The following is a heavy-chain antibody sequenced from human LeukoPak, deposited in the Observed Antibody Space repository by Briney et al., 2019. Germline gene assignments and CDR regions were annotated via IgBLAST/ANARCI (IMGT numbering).Heavy chain of an antibody. CDR2: IRYDGSNK. J-gene: IGHJ4*02. Sequence: GGSLRLSCAASGFTFSSYGMHWVRQAPGKGLEWVAFIRYDGSNKYYADSVKGRFTISRDNSKNTLYLQMNSLRAEDTAVYYCAKIDSSGWYNKAAFDYWGQGTLVTVSS. CDR1: GFTFSSYG. V-gene: IGHV3-30*02. CDR3: AKIDSSGWYNKAAFDY. D-gene: IGHD6-19*01.